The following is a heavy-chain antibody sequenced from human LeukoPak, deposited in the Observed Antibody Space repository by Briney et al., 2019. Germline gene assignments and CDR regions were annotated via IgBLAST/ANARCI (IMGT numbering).Heavy chain of an antibody. Sequence: GGSLRLSCAASGFTYSSYSMSWVRQAPGKGLEWVSFISRDGGTIDYTDSVKGRFTISRDNAKNSLYLQMNSLKVEDTAIYYCARDNWVDCWGQGTLVTVSS. V-gene: IGHV3-48*04. J-gene: IGHJ5*01. CDR1: GFTYSSYS. CDR3: ARDNWVDC. CDR2: ISRDGGTI.